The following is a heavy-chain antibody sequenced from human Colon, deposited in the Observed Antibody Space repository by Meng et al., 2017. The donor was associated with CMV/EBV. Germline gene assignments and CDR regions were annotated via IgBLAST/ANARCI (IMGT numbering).Heavy chain of an antibody. D-gene: IGHD3-9*01. J-gene: IGHJ4*02. CDR3: AKGWGAYFDWWNFDY. CDR2: IKKDGSEK. Sequence: GESLKISCAASGFSFSDFWMNWVRQAPGKGLEWVANIKKDGSEKFYVDSVKGRFTISRDNAKNTVYLQMNSLRVDDTAIYYCAKGWGAYFDWWNFDYWGQGTLVTVSS. V-gene: IGHV3-7*01. CDR1: GFSFSDFW.